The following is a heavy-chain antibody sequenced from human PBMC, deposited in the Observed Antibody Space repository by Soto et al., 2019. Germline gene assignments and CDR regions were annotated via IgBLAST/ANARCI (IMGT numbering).Heavy chain of an antibody. V-gene: IGHV4-59*01. J-gene: IGHJ5*02. CDR1: GGSISSYY. D-gene: IGHD3-22*01. CDR2: IYYSGST. Sequence: TSETLSLTCTVSGGSISSYYWSWIRQPPGKGLEWIGYIYYSGSTNYNPSLKSRVTISVDTSKNQFSLKLSSVTAADTAVYYCARGNPYYYDSSGWFDPWGQGTLVTVSS. CDR3: ARGNPYYYDSSGWFDP.